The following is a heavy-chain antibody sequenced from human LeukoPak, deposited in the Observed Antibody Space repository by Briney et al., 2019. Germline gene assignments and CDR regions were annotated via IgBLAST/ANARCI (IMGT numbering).Heavy chain of an antibody. CDR3: AKGGCRGTCNPLAY. J-gene: IGHJ4*02. CDR2: SGDSDGST. Sequence: PGGSLRLSCAASGFTFSGSSMSWVRQAPGKGLEWISSSGDSDGSTYYADSLKGRFTISRDNSKNTLYLQMNNLRAEDTAVYYCAKGGCRGTCNPLAYWGQGALVTVSP. D-gene: IGHD2-15*01. V-gene: IGHV3-23*01. CDR1: GFTFSGSS.